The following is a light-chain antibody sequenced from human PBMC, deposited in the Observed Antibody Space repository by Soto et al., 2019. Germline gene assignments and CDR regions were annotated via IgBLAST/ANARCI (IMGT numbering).Light chain of an antibody. V-gene: IGLV4-69*01. Sequence: QPVLTQSHSASPSLGASVKLTCTLSSGHSNYAIAWHQQQSEKGPRYLMKLNSDGSHSKGDGISDRFSGSSSGAERYLTISSLQSEDEADYYCQTWGSGIVVFGGGTKVTVL. CDR3: QTWGSGIVV. CDR1: SGHSNYA. CDR2: LNSDGSH. J-gene: IGLJ2*01.